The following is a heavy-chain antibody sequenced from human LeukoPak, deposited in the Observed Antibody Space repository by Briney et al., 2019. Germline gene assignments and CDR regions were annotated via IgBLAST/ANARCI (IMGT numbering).Heavy chain of an antibody. D-gene: IGHD3-10*01. CDR3: ARLGVGATSDY. Sequence: PSETLSLTCTVSGGSISSSSYYWGWIRQPPGKGLEWIGSIYYSGSTYYNPSLKSRVSISVDTSKNQFSLKLSSVTAADTAVYYCARLGVGATSDYWGQGTLVTVSS. V-gene: IGHV4-39*01. CDR2: IYYSGST. J-gene: IGHJ4*02. CDR1: GGSISSSSYY.